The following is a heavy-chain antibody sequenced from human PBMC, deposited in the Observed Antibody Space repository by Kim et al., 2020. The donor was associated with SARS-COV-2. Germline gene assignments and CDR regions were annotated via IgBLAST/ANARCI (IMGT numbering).Heavy chain of an antibody. Sequence: GGSLRLSCAASEFTFSSYSMNWVRQAPGKGPEWVSIISRNSDTTYYADSVEGRFTISRDNAKNTLYLQMNSPRADDTAVYYCARDLRIDRPSASDSWRQG. D-gene: IGHD3-16*01. CDR1: EFTFSSYS. CDR2: ISRNSDTT. CDR3: ARDLRIDRPSASDS. J-gene: IGHJ4*02. V-gene: IGHV3-48*01.